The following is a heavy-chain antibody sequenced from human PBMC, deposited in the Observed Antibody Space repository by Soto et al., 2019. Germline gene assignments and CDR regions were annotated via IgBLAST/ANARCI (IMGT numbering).Heavy chain of an antibody. J-gene: IGHJ4*02. CDR1: GGSISSGGYY. CDR3: ASWHYDSSGYSPSRWWVVDY. Sequence: QVQLQESGPGLVKPSQTLSLTCTVSGGSISSGGYYWSWIRQHPGKGLEWIGYIYYSGSTYYNPSLKSRVTISVDTSKNQCSLKLSSVTAADTAVYYCASWHYDSSGYSPSRWWVVDYWGQGTLVTVSS. CDR2: IYYSGST. D-gene: IGHD3-22*01. V-gene: IGHV4-31*03.